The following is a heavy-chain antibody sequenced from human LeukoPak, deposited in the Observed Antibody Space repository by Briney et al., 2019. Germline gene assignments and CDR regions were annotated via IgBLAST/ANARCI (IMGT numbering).Heavy chain of an antibody. CDR1: GFTVSSNY. CDR3: ARDPYNGNYGDSYYYFMDA. D-gene: IGHD1-26*01. J-gene: IGHJ6*03. CDR2: ITSSSMYI. Sequence: GGSLRLSCAASGFTVSSNYMSWVRQAPGKGLEWVSSITSSSMYIYYADSVKGRFTISRDNAKNSLSLQMNSLRAEDTAVYYCARDPYNGNYGDSYYYFMDAWGKGTTVTTSS. V-gene: IGHV3-21*01.